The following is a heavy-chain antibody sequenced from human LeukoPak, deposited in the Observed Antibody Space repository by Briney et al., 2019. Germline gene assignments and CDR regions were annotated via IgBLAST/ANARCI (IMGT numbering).Heavy chain of an antibody. CDR2: INPSGGST. CDR1: GYTLTSYY. D-gene: IGHD1-26*01. Sequence: ASVKVSCKASGYTLTSYYMYWVRQAPGQGLEWMGIINPSGGSTGYVQKFQGRVTMTRDTSTSTVYMELSSLRSEDTAVYYCARFVGATPFDYWGQGTLVTVSS. V-gene: IGHV1-46*01. CDR3: ARFVGATPFDY. J-gene: IGHJ4*02.